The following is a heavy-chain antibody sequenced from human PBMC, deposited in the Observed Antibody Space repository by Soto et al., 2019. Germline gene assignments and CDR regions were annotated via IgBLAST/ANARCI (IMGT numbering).Heavy chain of an antibody. CDR2: ISSSSSYI. CDR3: ARDYCSGGSCYYGMDV. CDR1: GFTFRSYS. V-gene: IGHV3-21*01. J-gene: IGHJ6*02. Sequence: PGGSLRLSCAASGFTFRSYSMNWVRQAPGKGLEWVSSISSSSSYIYYADSVKGRFTISRDNAKNSLYLQMNSLRAEDTAVYYCARDYCSGGSCYYGMDVWGQGTTVTVSS. D-gene: IGHD2-15*01.